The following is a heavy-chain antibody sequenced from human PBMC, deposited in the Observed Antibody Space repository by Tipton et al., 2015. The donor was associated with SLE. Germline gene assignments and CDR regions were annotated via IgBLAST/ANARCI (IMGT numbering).Heavy chain of an antibody. V-gene: IGHV4-59*02. CDR1: GGSVSSYY. Sequence: GPVKPSETLSLTCTVSGGSVSSYYWSWIRQPPGKGLEWIGYIYYSGSTNYNPSLKSRVTISVDTSKNQFSLKLSSVTAADTAVYYCARDVSSGWYFDLWGRGTLVTVSS. J-gene: IGHJ2*01. D-gene: IGHD6-19*01. CDR3: ARDVSSGWYFDL. CDR2: IYYSGST.